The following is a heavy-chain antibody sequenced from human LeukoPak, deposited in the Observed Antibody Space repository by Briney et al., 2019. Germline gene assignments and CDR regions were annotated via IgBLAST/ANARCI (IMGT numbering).Heavy chain of an antibody. V-gene: IGHV3-30*18. D-gene: IGHD3-9*01. J-gene: IGHJ4*02. CDR2: ISYDGSNK. CDR3: AKPTGTRYFDWFGSDY. Sequence: GGSLRLSCAASGFTFSSYGMHWVRQAPGKGLEWVAVISYDGSNKYYADSVKGRFTISRDNSKNTLYLQMNSLRAEDTAVYYCAKPTGTRYFDWFGSDYWGQGTLVTVSS. CDR1: GFTFSSYG.